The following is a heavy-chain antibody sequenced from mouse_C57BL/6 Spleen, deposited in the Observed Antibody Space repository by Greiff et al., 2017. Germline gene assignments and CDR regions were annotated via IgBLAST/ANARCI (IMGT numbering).Heavy chain of an antibody. CDR2: IRLESSTYAT. CDR1: GFTFSNYW. J-gene: IGHJ2*01. D-gene: IGHD3-2*02. CDR3: TERSGPFDY. Sequence: EVQLVESGGGLVQPGGSMKLSCVASGFTFSNYWMNWVRQSPEKGLEWVAQIRLESSTYATHYAVSVKWRFTISRDDYKSSVYLQMHNLRAKDTGFYYCTERSGPFDYWGQGTTLTVSS. V-gene: IGHV6-3*01.